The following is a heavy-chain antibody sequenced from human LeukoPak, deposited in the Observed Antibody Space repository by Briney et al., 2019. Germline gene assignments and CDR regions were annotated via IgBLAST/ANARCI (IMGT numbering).Heavy chain of an antibody. CDR1: GFTFSSYS. CDR3: ARDLPYGSGRCLRLDAFDI. Sequence: PGGSLRLSCAASGFTFSSYSMNWVRQAPGKGLEWVSSISSSSSYIYYADSVKGRYTISRDNAKNSLYLQMNSLRAEDTAVYYCARDLPYGSGRCLRLDAFDIWGQGTMVTVSS. CDR2: ISSSSSYI. V-gene: IGHV3-21*01. D-gene: IGHD6-19*01. J-gene: IGHJ3*02.